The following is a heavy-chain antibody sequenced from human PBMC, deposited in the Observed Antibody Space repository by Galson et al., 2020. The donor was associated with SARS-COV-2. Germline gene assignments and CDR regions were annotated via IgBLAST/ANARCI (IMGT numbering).Heavy chain of an antibody. CDR2: INSSGST. Sequence: SETLSLTCAVYGGSFSGYYWSWIRQPPGKGLEWIGEINSSGSTNYNPSLKSRVTISVDTSKNHFSLKLSSVTAADTAVYYCAGAVYYYDSSGRARAFDIWGQGTMVTVSS. D-gene: IGHD3-22*01. V-gene: IGHV4-34*01. CDR1: GGSFSGYY. J-gene: IGHJ3*02. CDR3: AGAVYYYDSSGRARAFDI.